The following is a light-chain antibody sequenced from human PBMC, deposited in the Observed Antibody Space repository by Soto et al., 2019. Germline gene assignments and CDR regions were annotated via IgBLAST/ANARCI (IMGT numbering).Light chain of an antibody. CDR3: SSYAGSNSYV. CDR2: EVS. V-gene: IGLV2-8*01. CDR1: SSDVGGYNY. J-gene: IGLJ1*01. Sequence: QSALTQPPSASGSPGQSVTISCTGTSSDVGGYNYVSWYQQHPGKAPKLMIYEVSKRPSGVPDRFSGSKSGNTASLTVSGLQAGDEADYYCSSYAGSNSYVFGTGTKVTVL.